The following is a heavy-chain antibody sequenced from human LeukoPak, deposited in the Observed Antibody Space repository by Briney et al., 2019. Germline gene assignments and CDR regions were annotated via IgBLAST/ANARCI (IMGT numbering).Heavy chain of an antibody. Sequence: GGSLRLSCAASGFTFSSYWMSWVRQAPGKGLEWVANIKQDGSEKYYVDSVKGRFTISRDNAKNSLYLQMNSLRAEDTALYYCARDRVGSSNGYTCFDSWGQEPWSPSPQ. J-gene: IGHJ4*01. V-gene: IGHV3-7*01. D-gene: IGHD3-22*01. CDR3: ARDRVGSSNGYTCFDS. CDR2: IKQDGSEK. CDR1: GFTFSSYW.